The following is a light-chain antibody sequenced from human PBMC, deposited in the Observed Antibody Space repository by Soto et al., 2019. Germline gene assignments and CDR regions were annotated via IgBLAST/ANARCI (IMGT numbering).Light chain of an antibody. V-gene: IGKV3-20*01. CDR3: QQYGS. CDR2: DAS. CDR1: ERISHS. J-gene: IGKJ1*01. Sequence: IVLRHSPSTLSLSPLNRVTLSCRANERISHSLAWYQQKPGQAPRILIYDASFRATGIPDRFSGSGSGTDFTLTISRLEPEDFAVYYCQQYGSFGQGTKVDI.